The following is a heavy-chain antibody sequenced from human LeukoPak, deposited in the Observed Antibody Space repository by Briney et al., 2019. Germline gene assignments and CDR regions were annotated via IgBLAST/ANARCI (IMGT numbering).Heavy chain of an antibody. J-gene: IGHJ4*02. V-gene: IGHV3-30-3*01. D-gene: IGHD2/OR15-2a*01. CDR3: VSFYETY. Sequence: GGSLRLSCAASGFTFSSYAMHWVRQAPGKGLEWVAVISYDGSNKYYAASVKGRFTISKDNAKNTVYLQMNSLRAEDTAVYYCVSFYETYWGRGTLVTVSS. CDR1: GFTFSSYA. CDR2: ISYDGSNK.